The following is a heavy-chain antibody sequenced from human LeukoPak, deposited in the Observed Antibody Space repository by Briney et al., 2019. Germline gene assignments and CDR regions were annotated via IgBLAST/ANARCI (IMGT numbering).Heavy chain of an antibody. J-gene: IGHJ4*02. CDR2: INRSGST. Sequence: SETLSLTCAVYGGSFSGYYWSWIRQPPGKGLEWIGEINRSGSTNYNPSLKSRVTISVDTSKNQFSLKLSSVTAADTAVYYCARDRTAAAHFDYWGQGTLVTVSS. CDR3: ARDRTAAAHFDY. CDR1: GGSFSGYY. V-gene: IGHV4-34*01. D-gene: IGHD6-13*01.